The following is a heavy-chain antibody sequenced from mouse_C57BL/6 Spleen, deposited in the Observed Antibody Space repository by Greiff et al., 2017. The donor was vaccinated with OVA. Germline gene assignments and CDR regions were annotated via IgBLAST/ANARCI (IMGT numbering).Heavy chain of an antibody. CDR3: ARAGSNYDYAMDY. CDR2: FTMYSDAT. Sequence: LVESGAELVRPGSSVKLSCKDSYFAFMASAMHWVKQRPGHGLEWIGSFTMYSDATEYSENFKGKATLTANTSSSTAYMELSSLTSEDSAVYYCARAGSNYDYAMDYWGQGTSVTVSS. J-gene: IGHJ4*01. D-gene: IGHD2-5*01. CDR1: YFAFMASA. V-gene: IGHV1-49*01.